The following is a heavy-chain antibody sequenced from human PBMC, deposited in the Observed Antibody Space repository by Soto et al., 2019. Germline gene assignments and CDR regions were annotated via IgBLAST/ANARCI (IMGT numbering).Heavy chain of an antibody. D-gene: IGHD3-9*01. Sequence: SETLSLTCAVSGGSISSGGYSWSWIRQPPGKGLEWIGYIYHSGSTYYNPSLKSRVTISVDRSKNQFSLKLSSVTAADTAVYYCARGGYDILTGYSHGSYFDYWGQGTLVTVSS. CDR2: IYHSGST. V-gene: IGHV4-30-2*01. J-gene: IGHJ4*02. CDR1: GGSISSGGYS. CDR3: ARGGYDILTGYSHGSYFDY.